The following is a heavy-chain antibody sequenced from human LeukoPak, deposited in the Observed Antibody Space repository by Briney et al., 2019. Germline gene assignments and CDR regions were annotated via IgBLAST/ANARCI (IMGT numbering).Heavy chain of an antibody. D-gene: IGHD5-18*01. CDR3: ARIDRYNFG. Sequence: GGSLRLSCAASGFTFSNYNINWVRQPPGKGLEWVSSISSASVYIYYADSVKGRFTISRDDAKNSVYLQMNSLRVEDTAVYYCARIDRYNFGWGQGTLVTVSS. CDR2: ISSASVYI. J-gene: IGHJ4*02. V-gene: IGHV3-21*01. CDR1: GFTFSNYN.